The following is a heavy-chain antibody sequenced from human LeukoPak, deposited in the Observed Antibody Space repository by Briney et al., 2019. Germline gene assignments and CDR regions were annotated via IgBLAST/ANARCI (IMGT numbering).Heavy chain of an antibody. J-gene: IGHJ4*02. Sequence: GASLRLSCAASGFTLSNYAMSWVRQAPGKGLEWVSAITGGGSGIYYADSMKSRSTISRDNSKNTLYLQINSLRAEDTAVYYCAKWGDYDVLTGYYVSDYWGQGTLVTVSS. D-gene: IGHD3-9*01. V-gene: IGHV3-23*01. CDR3: AKWGDYDVLTGYYVSDY. CDR1: GFTLSNYA. CDR2: ITGGGSGI.